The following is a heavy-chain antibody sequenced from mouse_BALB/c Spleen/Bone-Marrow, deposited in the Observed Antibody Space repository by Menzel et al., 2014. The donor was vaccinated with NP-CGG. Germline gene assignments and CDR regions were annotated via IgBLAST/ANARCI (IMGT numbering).Heavy chain of an antibody. CDR1: GFTFXSFG. J-gene: IGHJ2*01. D-gene: IGHD2-14*01. CDR3: ARSLYYRYDFFDY. V-gene: IGHV5-17*02. Sequence: EVKVVESGGGLVQPGGSRKLSCAASGFTFXSFGMHWVRQAPEKGLEWVAYISSGGSTIYYADTVKGRFIISRDNPKNALFLQMTSLRSEDTAMYYCARSLYYRYDFFDYWGQGTTLTVSS. CDR2: ISSGGSTI.